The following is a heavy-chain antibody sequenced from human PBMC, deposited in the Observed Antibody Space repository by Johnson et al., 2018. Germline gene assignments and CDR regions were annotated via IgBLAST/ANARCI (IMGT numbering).Heavy chain of an antibody. Sequence: EVQLVESGGVVVQPGGSLRLSCAASGFTFDDYTMHWVRQAPGKGLEWVSLISWDGGSTYYADSVKGRFTISRDNSKNSLYLQMNSLRAEDTAVYYCAKGDYIAVAGTHYYYYGMDVWGQGTTVTVSS. D-gene: IGHD6-19*01. CDR2: ISWDGGST. J-gene: IGHJ6*02. CDR3: AKGDYIAVAGTHYYYYGMDV. V-gene: IGHV3-43*01. CDR1: GFTFDDYT.